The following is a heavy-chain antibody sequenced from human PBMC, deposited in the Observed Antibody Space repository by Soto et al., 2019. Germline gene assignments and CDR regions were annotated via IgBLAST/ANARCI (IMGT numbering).Heavy chain of an antibody. CDR1: GYTFSDYY. V-gene: IGHV1-2*02. CDR3: ARAHFGVVISFDE. Sequence: ASVKVSCKASGYTFSDYYIHWVRQAPGQGLEWMGWINPKGGDTNYAQKFRARVTMTRDTSISTAYMELSRLRSDDTAVYYCARAHFGVVISFDEWAQGNLVTVSS. CDR2: INPKGGDT. D-gene: IGHD3-3*01. J-gene: IGHJ4*02.